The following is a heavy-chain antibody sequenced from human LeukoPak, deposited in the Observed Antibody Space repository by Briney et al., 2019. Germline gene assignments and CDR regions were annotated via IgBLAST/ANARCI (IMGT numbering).Heavy chain of an antibody. CDR3: ARPSFNSGWYIEF. D-gene: IGHD6-19*01. CDR2: ISDGGGTT. J-gene: IGHJ4*02. CDR1: GFTFSTFA. Sequence: SGGSLRLSCAVSGFTFSTFAMSWVRQAPGKGLEWVSAISDGGGTTHYADSVRGRFTIFRDNSKNTLYLQMSSLWAEDTALYYCARPSFNSGWYIEFWGQGTLVTVSS. V-gene: IGHV3-23*01.